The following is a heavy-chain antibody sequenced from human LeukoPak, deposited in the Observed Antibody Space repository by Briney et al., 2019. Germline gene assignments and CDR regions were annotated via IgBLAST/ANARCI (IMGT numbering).Heavy chain of an antibody. CDR2: ISYDGSNK. Sequence: PGGSLRLSCAASGFTFSSYGMHWVRQAPGKGLEWVAVISYDGSNKYYADFVKGRFTISRDNSKNTLYLQMNSLRAEDTAVYYCAKDRGSGWLFDYWGQGTLVTVSS. V-gene: IGHV3-30*18. D-gene: IGHD6-19*01. CDR1: GFTFSSYG. CDR3: AKDRGSGWLFDY. J-gene: IGHJ4*02.